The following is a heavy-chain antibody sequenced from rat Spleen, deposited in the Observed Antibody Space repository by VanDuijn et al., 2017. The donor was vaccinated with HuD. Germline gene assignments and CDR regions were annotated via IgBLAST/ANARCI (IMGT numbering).Heavy chain of an antibody. CDR1: GFTFSDYG. CDR3: ARREQLGGYFDY. D-gene: IGHD1-10*01. CDR2: ISYGDSSGHSST. J-gene: IGHJ2*01. V-gene: IGHV5-29*01. Sequence: EVQLVESGGGLVQPGRSLKLSCAASGFTFSDYGMAWVRQAPTKGLEWVATISYGDSSGHSSTNPRDSVKGRFTITRDNAKSTLCLQMDSLRSEDTATYYCARREQLGGYFDYWGQGVMVTVSS.